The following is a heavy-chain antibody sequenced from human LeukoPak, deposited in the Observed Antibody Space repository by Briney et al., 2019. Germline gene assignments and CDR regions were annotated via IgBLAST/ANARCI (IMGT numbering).Heavy chain of an antibody. J-gene: IGHJ4*02. D-gene: IGHD2-8*02. Sequence: KPSQTLSLTCAISGDSVSSKSVTWNWIRQPPSRGLECLGRTYYRSKWYNDYAISVKSRITINPDTSKNQFSLQLNSVTPEDTAVYYCARDPTPFTVSSVFDYWGPGTLVTVSS. CDR2: TYYRSKWYN. CDR3: ARDPTPFTVSSVFDY. CDR1: GDSVSSKSVT. V-gene: IGHV6-1*01.